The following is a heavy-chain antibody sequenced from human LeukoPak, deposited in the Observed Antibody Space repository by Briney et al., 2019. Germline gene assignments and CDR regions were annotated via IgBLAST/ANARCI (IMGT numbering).Heavy chain of an antibody. J-gene: IGHJ4*02. CDR1: GFTFSSYA. V-gene: IGHV3-23*01. Sequence: GGSLRLSCAASGFTFSSYAMSWVRQAPGKGLEWVSAISGSVGSTYYADSVKGRFTISRDNSKNTLYLQMNSLRAEDTAVYYCAKQGGITGTARIDYWGQGTLVTVSS. D-gene: IGHD1-20*01. CDR2: ISGSVGST. CDR3: AKQGGITGTARIDY.